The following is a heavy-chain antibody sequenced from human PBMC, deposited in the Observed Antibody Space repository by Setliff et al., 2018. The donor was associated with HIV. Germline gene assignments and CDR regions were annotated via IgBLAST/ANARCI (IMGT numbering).Heavy chain of an antibody. CDR3: ARDSRDIVVVIAPEPEPYYYYGMDV. CDR2: INAGNNNT. V-gene: IGHV1-3*01. CDR1: GYTFTSYA. D-gene: IGHD2-15*01. Sequence: ASVKVSCKASGYTFTSYATHWVRQAPGQRLEWMGWINAGNNNTKYSQKFQGRVTITRDTSASTAYMELSSLRSEDTAVYYCARDSRDIVVVIAPEPEPYYYYGMDVWGEGTTVTVSS. J-gene: IGHJ6*04.